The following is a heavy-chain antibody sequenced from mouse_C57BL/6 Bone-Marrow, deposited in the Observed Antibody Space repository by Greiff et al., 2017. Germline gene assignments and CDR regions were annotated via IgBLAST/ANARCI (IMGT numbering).Heavy chain of an antibody. J-gene: IGHJ2*01. V-gene: IGHV5-6*01. D-gene: IGHD2-1*01. CDR2: ISSGGSYT. CDR1: GFTFSSYG. CDR3: AGLHVGNFDY. Sequence: EVKVVESGGDLVKPGGSLKLSCAASGFTFSSYGMSWVRQTPDKRLEWVATISSGGSYTYYPDSVKGRFTISRDNAKNTLYLQLSSLKSEDTAMYYCAGLHVGNFDYWGQGTTLSVSS.